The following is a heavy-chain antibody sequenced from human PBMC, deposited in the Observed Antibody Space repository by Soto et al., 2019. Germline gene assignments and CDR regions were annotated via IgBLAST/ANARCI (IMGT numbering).Heavy chain of an antibody. J-gene: IGHJ5*02. CDR1: GFTFSSYV. Sequence: GGSLRLSCAASGFTFSSYVMHWVRQSPGKGLEWVAVISYDGSNKYYADSVKGRFTISRDNSKNTLYLQMNSLRAEDTAVYYCAKGNYDFWSGYYFDPWGQGTLVTVSS. CDR2: ISYDGSNK. CDR3: AKGNYDFWSGYYFDP. V-gene: IGHV3-30*18. D-gene: IGHD3-3*01.